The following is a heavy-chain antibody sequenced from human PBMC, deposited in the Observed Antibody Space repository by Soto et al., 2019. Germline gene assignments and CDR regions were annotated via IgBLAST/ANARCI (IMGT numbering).Heavy chain of an antibody. Sequence: ASVKVSCTASGYTFTSYGISWVRHAPGQGLEWMGWISAYNGNTNYAQKLQGRVTMTTDTSTSTAYMELRSLRSDDTAVYYCAREFPYCSSTSCYPPEFYYYYYGMDVWGQGTTVTVSS. CDR3: AREFPYCSSTSCYPPEFYYYYYGMDV. V-gene: IGHV1-18*01. CDR1: GYTFTSYG. CDR2: ISAYNGNT. D-gene: IGHD2-2*01. J-gene: IGHJ6*02.